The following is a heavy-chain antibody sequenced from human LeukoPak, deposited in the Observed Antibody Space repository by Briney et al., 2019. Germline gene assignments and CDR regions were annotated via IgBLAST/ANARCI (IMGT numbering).Heavy chain of an antibody. J-gene: IGHJ6*03. Sequence: SETLSLTCAVYGGSFSGYYWSWIRQPPGKGLEWIGEINHSGSTNYNPSLKSRVTISVDTSKNQFSLKLSSVTAADTAVYYCTREVQLWFRYYYYMDVWGKGTTVTVSS. CDR2: INHSGST. CDR1: GGSFSGYY. D-gene: IGHD5-18*01. V-gene: IGHV4-34*01. CDR3: TREVQLWFRYYYYMDV.